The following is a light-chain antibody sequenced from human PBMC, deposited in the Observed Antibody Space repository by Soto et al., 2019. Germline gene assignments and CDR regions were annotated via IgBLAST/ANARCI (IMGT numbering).Light chain of an antibody. V-gene: IGLV2-14*03. CDR1: SSDIGNSNY. CDR3: SSYTSSSLLYV. CDR2: DVN. J-gene: IGLJ1*01. Sequence: QSALTQPASVSGSPGQSITISCTGTSSDIGNSNYVSWYQQHPGKAPKLMIYDVNNWPSGISNRFSGSKSASTASLTISGLQAEDEADYYCSSYTSSSLLYVFGTGTKLTVL.